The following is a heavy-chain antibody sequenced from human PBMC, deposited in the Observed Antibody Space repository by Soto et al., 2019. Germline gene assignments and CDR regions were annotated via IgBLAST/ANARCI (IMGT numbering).Heavy chain of an antibody. J-gene: IGHJ4*02. Sequence: PSKTLSLTCTGSGGSVSSGSYYWNWIRQPPGKGLEWIGYVYYSGSTNYNPSLKSRVTISVDTSKNQFSLKLSSVTAADTAVYYCAREGGRGHFDYWGKGTLVTVSS. CDR2: VYYSGST. D-gene: IGHD3-10*01. CDR3: AREGGRGHFDY. V-gene: IGHV4-61*01. CDR1: GGSVSSGSYY.